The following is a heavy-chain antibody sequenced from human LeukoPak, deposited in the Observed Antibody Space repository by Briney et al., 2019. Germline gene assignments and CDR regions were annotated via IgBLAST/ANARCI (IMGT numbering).Heavy chain of an antibody. V-gene: IGHV4-59*08. CDR3: ARRAYSGYDLNYYYYYGMDV. CDR1: GGSISSYY. Sequence: SETLSLTCTVSGGSISSYYWSWIRQPPGKGLEWIGYIYYSGSTNYNPSLKSRVTISVDTSKNQFSLKLGSVTAADTAVYYCARRAYSGYDLNYYYYYGMDVWGQGTTVTVSS. CDR2: IYYSGST. J-gene: IGHJ6*02. D-gene: IGHD5-12*01.